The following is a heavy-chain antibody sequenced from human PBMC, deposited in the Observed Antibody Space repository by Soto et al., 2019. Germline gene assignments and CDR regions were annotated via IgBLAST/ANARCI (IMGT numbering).Heavy chain of an antibody. Sequence: PSVKVSCKAYGYTVTSYYMHWVRQAPGQGLEWMGIINPSGGSTSYAQKFQGRVTMTRDTSTSTVYMELSSLRSEDTAVYYCARGYGGWFGELLDTWFDPWAKGTLVTDSS. CDR2: INPSGGST. V-gene: IGHV1-46*01. CDR3: ARGYGGWFGELLDTWFDP. J-gene: IGHJ5*02. CDR1: GYTVTSYY. D-gene: IGHD3-10*01.